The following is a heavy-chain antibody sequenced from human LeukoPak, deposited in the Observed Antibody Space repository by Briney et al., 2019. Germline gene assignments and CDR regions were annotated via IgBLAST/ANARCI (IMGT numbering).Heavy chain of an antibody. D-gene: IGHD2-2*01. CDR2: INHSENT. CDR1: GGSFSGYY. J-gene: IGHJ6*03. CDR3: ARGYCSSTTCSGVGYLDA. V-gene: IGHV4-34*01. Sequence: SETLSLTCAVYGGSFSGYYWSWMRQPPGKGLEWIGEINHSESTNWIGEINHSENTNYNPSLKSRVTISVDTSKNQFSLNLTSVTAADRAVYYCARGYCSSTTCSGVGYLDAWGKGTTVTVSS.